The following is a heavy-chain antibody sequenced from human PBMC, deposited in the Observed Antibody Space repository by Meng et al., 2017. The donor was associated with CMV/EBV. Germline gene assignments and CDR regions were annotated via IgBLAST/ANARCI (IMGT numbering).Heavy chain of an antibody. J-gene: IGHJ4*02. V-gene: IGHV3-7*01. CDR3: ARVSDFWTEGGLDY. D-gene: IGHD3-3*01. CDR1: GFTFSSYW. CDR2: IKQDGSEK. Sequence: GGSLRLSCAASGFTFSSYWMSWVRQAPGKGLEWVANIKQDGSEKYYVDSVKGRFTISRDNAKSSLYLQMNSLRAEDTAVYYCARVSDFWTEGGLDYWGQGTLVTVSS.